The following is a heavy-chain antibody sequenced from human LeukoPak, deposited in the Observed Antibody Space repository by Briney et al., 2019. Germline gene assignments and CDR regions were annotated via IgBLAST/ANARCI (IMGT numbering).Heavy chain of an antibody. D-gene: IGHD3-9*01. J-gene: IGHJ5*02. Sequence: GGPLRLSCAASGFTFSSYAMSWVRQAPGKGLEWVSAISGSGGSTYYADSVKGRFTISRDNSKNTLYLQMNSLRAEDTAVYYCAKRRPGRYFDWLPWNWFDPWGQGTLVTVSS. CDR3: AKRRPGRYFDWLPWNWFDP. CDR2: ISGSGGST. V-gene: IGHV3-23*01. CDR1: GFTFSSYA.